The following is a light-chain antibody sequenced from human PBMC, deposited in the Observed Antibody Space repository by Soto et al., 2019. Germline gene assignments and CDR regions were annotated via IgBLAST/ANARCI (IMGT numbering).Light chain of an antibody. Sequence: QLVVTQSPSASASLGASVRLTCTLSSGHSSYAIAWHQQQPEKGPRYLMKVDSDGSHIKGDGIPDRFSGSSSGADRYLTISSLQAEDEADYYCQTWGTGTWVFGGGTKLTVL. V-gene: IGLV4-69*01. CDR2: VDSDGSH. CDR3: QTWGTGTWV. CDR1: SGHSSYA. J-gene: IGLJ3*02.